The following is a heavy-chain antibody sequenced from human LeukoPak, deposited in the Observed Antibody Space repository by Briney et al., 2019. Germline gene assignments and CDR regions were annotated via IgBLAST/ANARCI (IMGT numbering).Heavy chain of an antibody. CDR2: INPNSGGT. D-gene: IGHD3-3*01. V-gene: IGHV1-2*02. J-gene: IGHJ6*02. CDR1: GYTFTGYY. Sequence: GASVKVSCKAPGYTFTGYYMHWVRQAPGQGLEWMGWINPNSGGTNYAQKFQGRVTMTRDTSISTAYMELSRLRSDDTAVYYCARVGVTIFGVADGMDVWGQGTTVTVSS. CDR3: ARVGVTIFGVADGMDV.